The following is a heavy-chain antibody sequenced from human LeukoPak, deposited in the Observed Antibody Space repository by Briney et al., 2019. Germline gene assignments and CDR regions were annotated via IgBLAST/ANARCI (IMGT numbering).Heavy chain of an antibody. CDR1: GGTFSSYA. CDR2: IIPIFGTA. J-gene: IGHJ4*02. V-gene: IGHV1-69*05. D-gene: IGHD6-13*01. Sequence: ASGKVSCKASGGTFSSYAISWVRQAPGQGLEWMGGIIPIFGTANYAQKFQGRVTITTDESTSTAYMELSSLRSEDTDVYYCARKAAAGTWFDYWGQGTLVTVSS. CDR3: ARKAAAGTWFDY.